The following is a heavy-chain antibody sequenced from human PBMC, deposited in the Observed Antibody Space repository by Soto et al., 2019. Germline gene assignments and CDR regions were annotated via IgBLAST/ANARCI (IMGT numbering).Heavy chain of an antibody. J-gene: IGHJ3*02. CDR3: ARESRTQAGAFDI. V-gene: IGHV1-69*08. CDR2: IIPILGIA. Sequence: QVQLVQSGAEVKKPGSSVKVSCKASGGTFSSYTISWVRQAPGQGLEWMGRIIPILGIANYAQKFQGRVTITADKSTSTAYMELSSLRSEDTAVYYCARESRTQAGAFDIWGQGTMVTVSS. CDR1: GGTFSSYT.